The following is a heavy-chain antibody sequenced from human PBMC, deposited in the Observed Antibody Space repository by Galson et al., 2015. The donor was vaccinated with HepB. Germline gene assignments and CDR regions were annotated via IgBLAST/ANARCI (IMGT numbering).Heavy chain of an antibody. Sequence: SLRLSCAASGFTFSNYGMYWVRQSPGKGLEWVALIWYDGSTKDYTDSVKGRFTVSRDNSKNTVYLQMNSLRLEDTAVYYCTREGGSYDFVFDYWGQGTLVAFSS. J-gene: IGHJ4*02. CDR1: GFTFSNYG. CDR3: TREGGSYDFVFDY. V-gene: IGHV3-33*08. D-gene: IGHD3-3*01. CDR2: IWYDGSTK.